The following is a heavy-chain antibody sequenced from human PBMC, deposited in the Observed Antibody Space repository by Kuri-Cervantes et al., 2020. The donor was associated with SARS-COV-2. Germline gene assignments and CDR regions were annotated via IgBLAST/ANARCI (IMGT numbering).Heavy chain of an antibody. J-gene: IGHJ4*02. Sequence: GESLKISCAASGFTFSASAVHWVRQASGKGLEWVGHIRSKANSYATTYAASVKGRFTISRDDSKNTAYLQMNSLKTEDTAVYYCTSSDYWGQGTLVTVSS. V-gene: IGHV3-73*01. CDR1: GFTFSASA. CDR3: TSSDY. CDR2: IRSKANSYAT.